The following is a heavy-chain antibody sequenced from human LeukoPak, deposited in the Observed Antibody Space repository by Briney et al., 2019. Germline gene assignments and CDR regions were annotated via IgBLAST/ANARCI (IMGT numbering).Heavy chain of an antibody. V-gene: IGHV1-69*05. CDR3: ARDRYDSSGYYKD. D-gene: IGHD3-22*01. Sequence: GASVKVSCKASGGTFSSYAISWVRQAPGQWLEWMGRIIPIFGTANYAQKFQGRVTITTDESTSTAYMELSSLRSEDTAVYYCARDRYDSSGYYKDWGQGTLVTVSS. CDR2: IIPIFGTA. J-gene: IGHJ4*02. CDR1: GGTFSSYA.